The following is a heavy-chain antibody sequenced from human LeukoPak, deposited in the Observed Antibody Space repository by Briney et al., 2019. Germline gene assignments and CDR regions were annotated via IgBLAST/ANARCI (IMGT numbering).Heavy chain of an antibody. J-gene: IGHJ3*02. CDR2: IYYSGST. CDR3: ARAPRPQDAFDI. V-gene: IGHV4-59*01. CDR1: GGSISNYY. Sequence: PSEALSLTCTVSGGSISNYYWSWIRQPPGKGLEWIGYIYYSGSTNYNPSLKSRVTISVDTSKNQFSLKLSSVTAADTAMYYCARAPRPQDAFDIWGQGTMVTVSP.